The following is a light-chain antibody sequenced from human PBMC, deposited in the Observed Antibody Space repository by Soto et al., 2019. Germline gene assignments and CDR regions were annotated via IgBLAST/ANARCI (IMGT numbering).Light chain of an antibody. V-gene: IGKV3-11*01. Sequence: DIVMTQSPATLSVSPGERATLSCRASQSVSIDLAWYQQTPGQAPRLLIYGASTRATCIPARFSGSGSGTDFTLTISSLEPEDFEVFYYQQRSNSPLTFGGGTKVDIK. CDR2: GAS. CDR1: QSVSID. J-gene: IGKJ4*01. CDR3: QQRSNSPLT.